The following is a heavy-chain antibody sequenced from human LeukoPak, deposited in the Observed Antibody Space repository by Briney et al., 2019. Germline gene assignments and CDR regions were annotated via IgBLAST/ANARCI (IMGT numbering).Heavy chain of an antibody. V-gene: IGHV1-2*02. J-gene: IGHJ4*02. CDR2: INPNSGGT. D-gene: IGHD6-13*01. Sequence: ASVKVSCKASGYTFTGYYMHWVRQAPGQGLEWMGWINPNSGGTNYAQKFQGRVTMTRDTSISTAYMELSRLRSDDTAVYYCARLVAPRLLVRWNYFDYWGQGTLVTVSS. CDR3: ARLVAPRLLVRWNYFDY. CDR1: GYTFTGYY.